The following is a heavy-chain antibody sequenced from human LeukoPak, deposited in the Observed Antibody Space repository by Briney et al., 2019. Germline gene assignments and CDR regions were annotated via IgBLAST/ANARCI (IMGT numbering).Heavy chain of an antibody. J-gene: IGHJ5*02. CDR3: ARDRVYNWFDP. CDR1: GGSISSGDYY. CDR2: IYYSGST. Sequence: SETLSLTCTVSGGSISSGDYYWSWIRQPPGKGLEWIGYIYYSGSTYYNPSLKSRLNISVDTSKNQFSLKLSSVTAADTAVYYCARDRVYNWFDPWGQGTLVTVSS. V-gene: IGHV4-30-4*08.